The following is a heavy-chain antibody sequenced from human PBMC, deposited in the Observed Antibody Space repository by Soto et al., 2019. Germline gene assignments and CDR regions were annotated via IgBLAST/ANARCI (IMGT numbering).Heavy chain of an antibody. D-gene: IGHD6-6*01. J-gene: IGHJ5*02. V-gene: IGHV1-2*02. CDR2: INAHSGGT. CDR3: AKDLTRQLAYWLDP. CDR1: GFSFTGYY. Sequence: ASVKVSCKASGFSFTGYYIHWLRQAPGQGLEWMGWINAHSGGTEYAQKFQGRVTLTRDTSIATAYLTLTSLTSDDTALYYCAKDLTRQLAYWLDPWGQGTLVTVSS.